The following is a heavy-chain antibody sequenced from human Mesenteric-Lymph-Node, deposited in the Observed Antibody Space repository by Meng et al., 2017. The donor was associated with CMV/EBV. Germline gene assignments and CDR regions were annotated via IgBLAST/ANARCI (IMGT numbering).Heavy chain of an antibody. CDR3: ARGRYDSSGPTNDY. CDR1: GYTFSSYD. J-gene: IGHJ4*02. Sequence: ASGYTFSSYDMPWVRQAPGQGLEWTGIINPSGGSTSYAQKFQGRVTMTRDTSTSTVYMELSSLRSEDTAVYYCARGRYDSSGPTNDYWGQGTLVTRSA. D-gene: IGHD3-22*01. CDR2: INPSGGST. V-gene: IGHV1-46*01.